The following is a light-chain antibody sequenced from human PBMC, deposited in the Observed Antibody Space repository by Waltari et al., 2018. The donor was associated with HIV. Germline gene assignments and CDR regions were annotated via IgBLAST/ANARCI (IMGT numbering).Light chain of an antibody. CDR2: GAS. CDR3: QHYGSSLWT. CDR1: HSVSGSY. V-gene: IGKV3-20*01. J-gene: IGKJ1*01. Sequence: TVLTPSPGTPSLPLEERATLSLRASHSVSGSYLAWYQQKPGQAPRLLIYGASSMDTGIPERFSGSGSGTDFTLTISRLEPEDFAVYYCQHYGSSLWTFGQGTKVEIK.